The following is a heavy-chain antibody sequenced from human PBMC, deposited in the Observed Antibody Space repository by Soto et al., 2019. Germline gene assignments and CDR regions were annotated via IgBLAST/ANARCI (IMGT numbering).Heavy chain of an antibody. CDR2: IYYSGAT. V-gene: IGHV4-59*01. CDR3: VRTTYGDDAFEI. D-gene: IGHD2-21*02. J-gene: IGHJ3*02. Sequence: QVQLQESGPGLVKASKTLSLTCAVSGGPITSWYWSWIRQTPGKGLEWIAYIYYSGATFYNPSLESRVTISVDTSKNQFSLRLDSVTAADTAVYFCVRTTYGDDAFEIWGQGTTVTVSS. CDR1: GGPITSWY.